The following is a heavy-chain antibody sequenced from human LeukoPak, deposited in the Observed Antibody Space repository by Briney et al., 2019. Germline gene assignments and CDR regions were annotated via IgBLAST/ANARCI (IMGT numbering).Heavy chain of an antibody. J-gene: IGHJ3*02. CDR1: GFTVSSNY. CDR3: ARGAFGNAFDI. D-gene: IGHD3-10*01. Sequence: GGSLRLSCAASGFTVSSNYMSWVRQAPGKGLEWVSVIYSGGSTYYADSVKGRFTISRDNSKNTLYLQMNSLRAEDTAVYSCARGAFGNAFDIWGQGTMVTVSS. CDR2: IYSGGST. V-gene: IGHV3-53*01.